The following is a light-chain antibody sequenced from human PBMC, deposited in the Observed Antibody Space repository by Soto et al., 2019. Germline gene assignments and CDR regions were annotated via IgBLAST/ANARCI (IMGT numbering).Light chain of an antibody. J-gene: IGKJ4*01. V-gene: IGKV1-27*01. CDR2: ATS. CDR3: QNYNSAPLT. Sequence: DVQMTQSPSSLSAFVGDRVTITCLASQGIAPYLAWFQQKPGKVPKRLIYATSTLQSGVPSRFSGSGSGTDFTLTINSLQPEDVGTYYCQNYNSAPLTFGGGPKVEIK. CDR1: QGIAPY.